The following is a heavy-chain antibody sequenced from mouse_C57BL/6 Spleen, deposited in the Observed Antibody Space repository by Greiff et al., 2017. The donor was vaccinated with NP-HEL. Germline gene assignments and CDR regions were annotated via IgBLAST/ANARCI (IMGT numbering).Heavy chain of an antibody. CDR1: GFNIKDDY. Sequence: EVQLQQSGAELVRPGASVKLSCTASGFNIKDDYMHWVKQRPEQGLEWIGWIDPENGDTEYASKFQGKATITADTSSNTAYLQLSSLTSEDTAVYYCTTGEITTTYYYAMDYWGQGTSVTVSS. V-gene: IGHV14-4*01. CDR2: IDPENGDT. J-gene: IGHJ4*01. D-gene: IGHD2-4*01. CDR3: TTGEITTTYYYAMDY.